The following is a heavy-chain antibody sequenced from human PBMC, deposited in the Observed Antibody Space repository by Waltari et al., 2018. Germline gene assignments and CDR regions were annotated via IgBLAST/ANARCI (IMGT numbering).Heavy chain of an antibody. J-gene: IGHJ5*02. CDR2: IYYSGST. D-gene: IGHD6-6*01. CDR3: ARAECSTSSCFFVSGFDP. V-gene: IGHV4-39*01. CDR1: NVSISSGAYY. Sequence: QLHLQESGPELVKPSETLYLTCTVSNVSISSGAYYWGWIRQPAGKGPEWIGNIYYSGSTYYNTSLESRVAISVDTSKNQFFLSLTSVTAADAAIYYCARAECSTSSCFFVSGFDPWGQGIQVTVSS.